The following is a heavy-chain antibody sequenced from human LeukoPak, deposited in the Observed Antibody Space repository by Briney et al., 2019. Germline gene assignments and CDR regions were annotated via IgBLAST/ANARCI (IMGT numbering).Heavy chain of an antibody. CDR3: ARGWFGELHMYYFDY. CDR1: GYTFTGYY. V-gene: IGHV1-2*02. J-gene: IGHJ4*02. CDR2: INPNSGGT. D-gene: IGHD3-10*01. Sequence: GASVKVSCKACGYTFTGYYMHWVRQAPGQGLEWMGWINPNSGGTNYAQKFQGRVTMTRDTSISTAYMELSRLRSDDTAVYYCARGWFGELHMYYFDYWGQGTLVTVSS.